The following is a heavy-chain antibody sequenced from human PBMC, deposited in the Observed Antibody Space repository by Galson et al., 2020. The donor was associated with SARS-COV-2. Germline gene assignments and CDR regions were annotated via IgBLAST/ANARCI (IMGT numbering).Heavy chain of an antibody. CDR1: GFTFSDHY. Sequence: SCAASGFTFSDHYMDCVRQAPGKGLEWVGRTRDKANSYTTEYAASVKNRFTISRDDSKNSLHLQMDSLKTEDTAVYYCAREGYSSSRDAFDIWGQGTMVTVSS. CDR3: AREGYSSSRDAFDI. D-gene: IGHD6-13*01. J-gene: IGHJ3*02. V-gene: IGHV3-72*01. CDR2: TRDKANSYTT.